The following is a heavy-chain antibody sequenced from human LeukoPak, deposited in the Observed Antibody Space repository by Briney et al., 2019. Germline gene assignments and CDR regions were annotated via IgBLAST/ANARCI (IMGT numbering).Heavy chain of an antibody. D-gene: IGHD6-6*01. CDR2: ISAYNGNT. CDR1: GYTFTSYG. J-gene: IGHJ3*02. Sequence: ASVKVSCKASGYTFTSYGMIWVRQAPGQGLEWMGWISAYNGNTNYAQKLQGRVTMTTDTSTSTAYMELRSLRSDDTAVYYCARSRRRHSSSSHDAFDIWGQGTMVTVSS. V-gene: IGHV1-18*01. CDR3: ARSRRRHSSSSHDAFDI.